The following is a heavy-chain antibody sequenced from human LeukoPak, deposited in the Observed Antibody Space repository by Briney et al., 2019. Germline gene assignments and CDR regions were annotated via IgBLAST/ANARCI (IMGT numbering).Heavy chain of an antibody. CDR2: IYSGGDT. J-gene: IGHJ4*02. CDR1: GFTVSSNY. CDR3: ARVRPGYYTYFDY. Sequence: GGSLRLSCAASGFTVSSNYMSWVRKAPGKGLEWVSVIYSGGDTYYADSVKGRFTISRDNSKNTLYLQMNSLRAEDTAIYYCARVRPGYYTYFDYWGQGTLVTVSS. D-gene: IGHD3/OR15-3a*01. V-gene: IGHV3-53*01.